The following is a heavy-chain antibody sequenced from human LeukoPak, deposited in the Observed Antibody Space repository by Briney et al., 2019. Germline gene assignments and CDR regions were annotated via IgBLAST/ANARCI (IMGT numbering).Heavy chain of an antibody. Sequence: GGSLRLSCAASGFTFSSYSMNWVRQAPGKGLEWVSYISSSSSTIYYADSVKGRFTISRDNAKNSLYLQMNSLRAEDTAVYYCVRENLYYDFWSGYYKPPSYYYYGMDVWGQGTTVTVSS. CDR3: VRENLYYDFWSGYYKPPSYYYYGMDV. CDR2: ISSSSSTI. J-gene: IGHJ6*02. V-gene: IGHV3-48*01. D-gene: IGHD3-3*01. CDR1: GFTFSSYS.